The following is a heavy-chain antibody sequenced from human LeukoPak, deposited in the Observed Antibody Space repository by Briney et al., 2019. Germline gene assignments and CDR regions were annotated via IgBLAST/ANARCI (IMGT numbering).Heavy chain of an antibody. J-gene: IGHJ6*02. D-gene: IGHD3-3*01. V-gene: IGHV1-18*01. CDR2: ISAYNGNT. CDR3: ARDVHYDFWSGHTRVGMDV. Sequence: ASVKVCCKASGYTFTSYGISWVRQAPGQGLEWMGWISAYNGNTNYAQKLQGRVTMTTDTSTSTAYMELRSLRSDDTAVYYCARDVHYDFWSGHTRVGMDVWGQGTTVTVSS. CDR1: GYTFTSYG.